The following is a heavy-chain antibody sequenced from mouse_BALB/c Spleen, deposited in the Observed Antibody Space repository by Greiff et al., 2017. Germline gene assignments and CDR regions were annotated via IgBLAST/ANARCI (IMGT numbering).Heavy chain of an antibody. D-gene: IGHD2-4*01. CDR1: GFTFSSYT. V-gene: IGHV5-12-2*01. CDR3: ARHATYDYDGAWFAY. Sequence: EVMLVESGGGLVQPGGSLKLSCAASGFTFSSYTMSWVRQTPEKRLEWVAYISNGGGSTYYPDTVKGRFTISRDNAKNTLYLQMSSLKSEDTAMYYCARHATYDYDGAWFAYWGQGTLVTVSA. J-gene: IGHJ3*01. CDR2: ISNGGGST.